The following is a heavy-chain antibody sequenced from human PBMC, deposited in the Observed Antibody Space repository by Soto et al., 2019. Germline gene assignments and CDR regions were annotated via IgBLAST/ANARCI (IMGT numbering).Heavy chain of an antibody. CDR3: ARERLRSPNWFDP. CDR2: IWYDGSNK. Sequence: GGSLRLSCAASGFTFSSYGMHWVRQAPGKGLEWVAVIWYDGSNKYYADSVKGRFTISRDNSKNTLYLQMNSLRAEDTAVYYCARERLRSPNWFDPWGQGTLVTVS. D-gene: IGHD4-17*01. V-gene: IGHV3-33*01. J-gene: IGHJ5*02. CDR1: GFTFSSYG.